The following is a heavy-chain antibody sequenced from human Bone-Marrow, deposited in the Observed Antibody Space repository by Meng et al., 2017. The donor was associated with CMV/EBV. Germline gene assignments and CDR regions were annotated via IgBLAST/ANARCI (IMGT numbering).Heavy chain of an antibody. D-gene: IGHD2-2*01. CDR3: ARDLSFCSSSTCYKGYYYYYGMDV. V-gene: IGHV3-30-3*01. J-gene: IGHJ6*02. Sequence: GESLKISCAASGFTFSSYAMHWVRQAPGKGLEWVAVISYDGSNKYYADSVKGRFTISRDNSKNTLYLQVNSLRAEDTAVYYCARDLSFCSSSTCYKGYYYYYGMDVWGQGTTVTVSS. CDR2: ISYDGSNK. CDR1: GFTFSSYA.